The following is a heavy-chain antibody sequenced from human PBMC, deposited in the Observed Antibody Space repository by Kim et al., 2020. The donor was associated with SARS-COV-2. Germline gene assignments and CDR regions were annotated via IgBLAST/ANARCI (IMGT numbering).Heavy chain of an antibody. J-gene: IGHJ6*02. V-gene: IGHV4-34*01. CDR3: ARVRITMIVVVITDYYGMDV. Sequence: SETLSLTCAVYGGSFSGYYWSWIRQPPGKGLEWIGEINHSGSTNYNPSLKSRVTISVDTSKNQFSLKLSSVTAADTAVYYCARVRITMIVVVITDYYGMDVWGQGTTVTVSS. CDR1: GGSFSGYY. D-gene: IGHD3-22*01. CDR2: INHSGST.